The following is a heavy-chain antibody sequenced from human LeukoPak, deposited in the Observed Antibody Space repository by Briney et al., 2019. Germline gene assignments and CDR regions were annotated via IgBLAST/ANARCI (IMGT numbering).Heavy chain of an antibody. D-gene: IGHD4/OR15-4a*01. V-gene: IGHV4-31*03. J-gene: IGHJ4*02. CDR2: IYYSGST. CDR3: ARGSPNDYGDHGTFDY. CDR1: GDAISNGGYY. Sequence: SQTLSLTCTASGDAISNGGYYWSWIRQHPGEGLEWIGFIYYSGSTYYNPSLKSRVMISVDTSKNQFSLKLNSMTAADTAVYYCARGSPNDYGDHGTFDYWGQGTLVTVSS.